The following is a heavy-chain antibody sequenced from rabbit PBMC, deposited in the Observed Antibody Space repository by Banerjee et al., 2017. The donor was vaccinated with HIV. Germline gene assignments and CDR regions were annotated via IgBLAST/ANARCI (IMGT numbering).Heavy chain of an antibody. CDR1: GFSFSISYN. J-gene: IGHJ4*01. V-gene: IGHV1S45*01. D-gene: IGHD8-1*01. CDR3: ARDPHYGGAASGYATYFNF. Sequence: QEQLEESGGGLVKPGASLTLTCTASGFSFSISYNMCWVRQAPGKGLEWIACIDAGSSGDTYYTYYASWAKGRFTISKTSSTTVTLQMTSLTAADTATYFCARDPHYGGAASGYATYFNFWGPGTLVTVS. CDR2: IDAGSSGDTYYT.